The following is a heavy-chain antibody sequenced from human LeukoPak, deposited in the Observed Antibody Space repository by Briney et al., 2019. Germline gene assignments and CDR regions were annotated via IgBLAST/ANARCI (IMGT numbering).Heavy chain of an antibody. V-gene: IGHV3-23*01. D-gene: IGHD5-18*01. CDR2: ISGSGGST. J-gene: IGHJ4*02. CDR3: AKQSGYSYGPFDY. CDR1: GFTFSSYA. Sequence: GGSLRLSCAAFGFTFSSYAMSWVRQAPGKGLEWVSVISGSGGSTYYADSVKGRFTISRDKSKNTLYLQMHSLRAEDTAVYYCAKQSGYSYGPFDYWGQGTLVTVSS.